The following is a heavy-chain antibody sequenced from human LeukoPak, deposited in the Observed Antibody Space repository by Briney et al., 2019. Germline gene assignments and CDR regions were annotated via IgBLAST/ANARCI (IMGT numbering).Heavy chain of an antibody. CDR1: GFTVSSNY. CDR2: IYSGGST. V-gene: IGHV3-53*01. J-gene: IGHJ6*03. Sequence: GGSLRLSCAASGFTVSSNYMSWVRQAPGKGLEWGSGIYSGGSTYYADSVKGRFTISRDNSKNTLYLQMNSLRAEDTAVYYCARSLAAAGPYYYYYYMDVWGKGTTVTVSS. D-gene: IGHD6-13*01. CDR3: ARSLAAAGPYYYYYYMDV.